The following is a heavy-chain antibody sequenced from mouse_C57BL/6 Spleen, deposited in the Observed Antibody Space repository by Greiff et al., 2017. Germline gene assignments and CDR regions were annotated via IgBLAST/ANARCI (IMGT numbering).Heavy chain of an antibody. CDR2: IYPGDGDT. J-gene: IGHJ3*01. CDR1: GYAFSSYW. D-gene: IGHD1-1*01. V-gene: IGHV1-80*01. Sequence: VQLQQSGAELVKPGASVKISCKASGYAFSSYWMNWVKQRPGKGLEWIGQIYPGDGDTNYNGKFKGKATLTADKSSSTAYLQRSSPTSEDAAVYFCARGSYYGPLAYWGQGTLVTVSA. CDR3: ARGSYYGPLAY.